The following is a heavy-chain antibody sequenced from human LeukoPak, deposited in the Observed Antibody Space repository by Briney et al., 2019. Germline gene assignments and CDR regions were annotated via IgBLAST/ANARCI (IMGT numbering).Heavy chain of an antibody. CDR2: IRYDGSNK. D-gene: IGHD3-3*01. V-gene: IGHV3-30*02. J-gene: IGHJ4*02. CDR1: GFSFSSYG. Sequence: PGGSLRLSCVASGFSFSSYGMHWVRQAPGKGLEGVAFIRYDGSNKYFADSVKGRFTISRDNSRNTLYLQVNSLRVEDTAVYYCAKDPLRNYDFWSGYGYLDNWGQGALVIVSS. CDR3: AKDPLRNYDFWSGYGYLDN.